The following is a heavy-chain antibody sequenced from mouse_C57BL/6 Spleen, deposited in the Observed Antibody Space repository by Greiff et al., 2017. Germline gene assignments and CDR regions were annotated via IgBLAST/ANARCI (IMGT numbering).Heavy chain of an antibody. CDR2: IWRGGST. D-gene: IGHD2-4*01. CDR3: ARPYDYDVRAMDY. J-gene: IGHJ4*01. V-gene: IGHV2-2*01. Sequence: QVQLQQSGPGLVQPSQSLSITCTASGFSLTSYGVHWVRQSPGKGLEWLGVIWRGGSTDYNAALISRPSISKDNSKCHIFFKMNSLQADDAAIYYYARPYDYDVRAMDYWGKGTSVTVSS. CDR1: GFSLTSYG.